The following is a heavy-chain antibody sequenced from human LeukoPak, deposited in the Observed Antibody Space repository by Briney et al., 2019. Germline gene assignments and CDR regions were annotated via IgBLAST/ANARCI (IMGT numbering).Heavy chain of an antibody. CDR2: IIPIFGTA. CDR1: GGTFSSYA. V-gene: IGHV1-69*05. D-gene: IGHD2-2*01. CDR3: AASSPDDIVVVPAAWWFDP. J-gene: IGHJ5*02. Sequence: GASVKVSCKASGGTFSSYAINWVRQAPGQGLEWMGGIIPIFGTANYAQKFQGRVTITTDESTSTAYMELSSLRSEDTAVYYCAASSPDDIVVVPAAWWFDPWGQGTLVTVSS.